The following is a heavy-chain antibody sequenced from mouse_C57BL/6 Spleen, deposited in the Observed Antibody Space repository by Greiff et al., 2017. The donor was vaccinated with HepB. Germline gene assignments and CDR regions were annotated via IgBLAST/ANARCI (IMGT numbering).Heavy chain of an antibody. CDR2: ISDGGSYT. V-gene: IGHV5-4*01. J-gene: IGHJ3*01. Sequence: EVMLVESGGGLVKPGGSLKLSCAASGFTFSSYAMSWVRQTPEKRLEWVATISDGGSYTYYPDNVKGRFTISRDNAKNNLYLQMSHLKSEDTAMYYCAREYDFSFAYWGQGTLVTVSA. D-gene: IGHD2-4*01. CDR3: AREYDFSFAY. CDR1: GFTFSSYA.